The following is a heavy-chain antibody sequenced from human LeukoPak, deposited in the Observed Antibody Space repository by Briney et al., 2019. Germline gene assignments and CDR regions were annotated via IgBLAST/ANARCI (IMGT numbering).Heavy chain of an antibody. V-gene: IGHV3-30*02. CDR3: AKDLLWFGDRGDAFDI. CDR1: GFTLSNCG. D-gene: IGHD3-10*01. CDR2: IGHDGSTT. J-gene: IGHJ3*02. Sequence: PGGSLRLSCAVSGFTLSNCGMHWLRQAPGKGPEWVAFIGHDGSTTKYADSVKGRFTISRDSSKNSLHLQMNSLRVEDTAVYYCAKDLLWFGDRGDAFDIWGQGTMVTVSS.